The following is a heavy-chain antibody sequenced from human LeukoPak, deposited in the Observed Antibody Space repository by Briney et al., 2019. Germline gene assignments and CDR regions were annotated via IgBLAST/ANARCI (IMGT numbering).Heavy chain of an antibody. CDR3: ASLTSQYDY. V-gene: IGHV3-74*03. J-gene: IGHJ4*02. D-gene: IGHD3-10*01. CDR1: GLTFSNYW. CDR2: INNYGSIT. Sequence: GGSLRLSCAASGLTFSNYWMQWVRQAPGKGLVWVSRINNYGSITTYADSVKGRFTISRDNAKNTLYLQMNCLRAEDTAVYYCASLTSQYDYWGLGTLVTVSS.